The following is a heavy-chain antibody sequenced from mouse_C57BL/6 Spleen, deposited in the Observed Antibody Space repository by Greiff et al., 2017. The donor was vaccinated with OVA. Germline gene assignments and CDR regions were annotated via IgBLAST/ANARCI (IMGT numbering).Heavy chain of an antibody. CDR2: IDPSDSYT. J-gene: IGHJ4*01. V-gene: IGHV1-69*01. D-gene: IGHD3-1*01. CDR1: GYTFTSYW. Sequence: VQLQQPGAELVMPGASVKLSCKASGYTFTSYWMHWVKQRPGQGLEWIGEIDPSDSYTNYNQKFKGKSTLTVDKSSSTAYMQLSSLTSEDSAVYYCARNLGYYYAMDYWGQGTSVTVSS. CDR3: ARNLGYYYAMDY.